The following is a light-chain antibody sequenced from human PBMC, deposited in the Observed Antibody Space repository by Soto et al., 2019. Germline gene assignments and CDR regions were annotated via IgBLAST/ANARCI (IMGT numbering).Light chain of an antibody. J-gene: IGLJ1*01. CDR2: EVT. V-gene: IGLV2-8*01. Sequence: QSVLTQPPSASGSPGQSVTISCTGTSSDVGGYNYVSWYQQRPGKAPKLIIYEVTKRPSGVPDRVFGSKSGNTASLTVSGLQADDEADYYCCSYVSGATYVFGTGTKVTVL. CDR1: SSDVGGYNY. CDR3: CSYVSGATYV.